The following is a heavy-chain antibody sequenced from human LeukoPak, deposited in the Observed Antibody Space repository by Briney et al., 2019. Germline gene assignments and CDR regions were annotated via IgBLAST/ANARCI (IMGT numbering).Heavy chain of an antibody. J-gene: IGHJ6*03. CDR2: IKEDGSEK. CDR3: ARRSTVIAYDFYYMDV. D-gene: IGHD4-17*01. CDR1: EFIFSGYW. Sequence: GGSLRLSCEASEFIFSGYWMTWVRQAPGKGLEWVANIKEDGSEKYYVDSVKGRFIISRNNANKSLYLQMNSLRAEDTAVYYCARRSTVIAYDFYYMDVWGKGTTVIVSS. V-gene: IGHV3-7*01.